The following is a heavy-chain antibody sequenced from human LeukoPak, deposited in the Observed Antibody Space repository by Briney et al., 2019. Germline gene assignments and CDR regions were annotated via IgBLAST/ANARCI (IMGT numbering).Heavy chain of an antibody. CDR3: ARVTWWGKIDY. D-gene: IGHD2-15*01. CDR1: GGSISSGGYS. J-gene: IGHJ4*02. CDR2: IYHSGST. Sequence: SETLSLTCAVSGGSISSGGYSWSWIRQPPGKGLEWIGYIYHSGSTYYNPSLKSRVTMSVDTSKNQFPLKLSSVTAADTAVYYCARVTWWGKIDYWGQGTLVTVSS. V-gene: IGHV4-30-2*01.